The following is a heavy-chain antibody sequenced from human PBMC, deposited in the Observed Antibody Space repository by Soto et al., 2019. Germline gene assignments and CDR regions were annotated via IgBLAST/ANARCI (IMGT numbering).Heavy chain of an antibody. V-gene: IGHV4-61*01. CDR2: VYYSGST. CDR3: ARGEQLGAFDI. Sequence: SETLSLTCSVSGGSVSNKTYYWSWIRQPPGKRLEWIGYVYYSGSTNYNPSLKSRVTISVDTSKNQFSLKLSSVTAADTAVYYCARGEQLGAFDIWGQGTMVTVSS. CDR1: GGSVSNKTYY. D-gene: IGHD6-13*01. J-gene: IGHJ3*02.